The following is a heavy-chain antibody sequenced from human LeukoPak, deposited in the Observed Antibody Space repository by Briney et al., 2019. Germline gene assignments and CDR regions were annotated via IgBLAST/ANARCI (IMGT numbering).Heavy chain of an antibody. D-gene: IGHD6-19*01. CDR3: ARETAVAGDIGFIDY. J-gene: IGHJ4*02. Sequence: SETLSLTCTVSGGSISSSSYYWGWIRQPPGKGLEWIGSIYYSGSTYYNPSLRSRVTISVDTSKDQFSLQLSSVTAADTAVYYCARETAVAGDIGFIDYWGQGTLVTVSS. CDR1: GGSISSSSYY. CDR2: IYYSGST. V-gene: IGHV4-39*07.